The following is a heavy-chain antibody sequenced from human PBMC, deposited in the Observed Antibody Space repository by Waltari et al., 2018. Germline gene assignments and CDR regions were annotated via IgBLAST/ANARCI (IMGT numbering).Heavy chain of an antibody. D-gene: IGHD3-16*01. CDR3: AREGEARAFDI. J-gene: IGHJ3*02. V-gene: IGHV4-39*07. CDR1: GGSISSSSYY. CDR2: IYYSGST. Sequence: QLQLQESGPGLVKPSETLSLTCTVSGGSISSSSYYWGWIRQPPGKGLGWIGSIYYSGSTYYNPSLKRRDTISVDTSKNQFSLKLSSVTAADTAVYYCAREGEARAFDIWGQGTMVTVSS.